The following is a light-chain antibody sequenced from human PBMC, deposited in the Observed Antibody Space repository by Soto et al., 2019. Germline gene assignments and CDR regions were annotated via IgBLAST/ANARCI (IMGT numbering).Light chain of an antibody. CDR2: GAS. Sequence: DIQMTQSPSSLYASVGDRVTITCRASRGVGNSLAWYQQKPGKVPTLLIYGASTLESGVPSRFSGSGSGTFFTLIINILQPDDVATYYCQKYDSAPFTFGPGSKVNLK. CDR1: RGVGNS. V-gene: IGKV1-27*01. CDR3: QKYDSAPFT. J-gene: IGKJ3*01.